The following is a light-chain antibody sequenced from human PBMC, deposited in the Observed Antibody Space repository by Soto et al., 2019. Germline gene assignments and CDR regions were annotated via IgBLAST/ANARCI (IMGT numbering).Light chain of an antibody. CDR3: ASFRSGTILV. CDR2: EVN. CDR1: RSDIGDSNF. V-gene: IGLV2-14*01. Sequence: QSVLTQPASVSGSPGQSVTISCTGPRSDIGDSNFISWYQHSPGKAPRLLIYEVNNRPSGVSKRFSGSKAGNTASLTISGLLDDEEADYFCASFRSGTILVFGSGTKVTV. J-gene: IGLJ1*01.